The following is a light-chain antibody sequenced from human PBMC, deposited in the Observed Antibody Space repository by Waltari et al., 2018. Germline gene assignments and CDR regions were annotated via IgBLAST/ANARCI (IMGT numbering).Light chain of an antibody. CDR1: QSIDIY. CDR3: QQGYRTLT. Sequence: IQMTQSPSSLSASLGDRVTIACRASQSIDIYLTWYQQKPGKAPNLLIYAASTLQSGVPSRFSGSGSGTDFTLTISSLQPEDFATYFCQQGYRTLTFGGGTKVEMK. V-gene: IGKV1-39*01. J-gene: IGKJ4*01. CDR2: AAS.